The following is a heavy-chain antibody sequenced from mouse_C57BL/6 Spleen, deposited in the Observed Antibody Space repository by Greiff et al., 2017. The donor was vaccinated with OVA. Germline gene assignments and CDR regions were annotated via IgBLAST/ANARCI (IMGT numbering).Heavy chain of an antibody. D-gene: IGHD1-1*01. CDR1: GYTFTSYW. CDR2: IDPSDSYT. V-gene: IGHV1-50*01. CDR3: ARDYYYNEPYYLDY. Sequence: VQLQQPGAELVKPGASVKLSCKASGYTFTSYWMQWVKQRPGQGLEWIGEIDPSDSYTNYNQKFKGKATLTVDTSSSTAYMQLSSLTSEDSAVYDCARDYYYNEPYYLDYWGKGTTLTVSS. J-gene: IGHJ2*01.